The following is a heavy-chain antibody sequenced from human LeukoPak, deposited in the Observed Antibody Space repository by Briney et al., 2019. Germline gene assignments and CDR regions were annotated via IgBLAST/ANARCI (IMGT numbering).Heavy chain of an antibody. CDR1: GYTFTDYY. CDR3: ARVGYCSSTSCYGDYYFDY. J-gene: IGHJ4*02. V-gene: IGHV1-69*06. D-gene: IGHD2-2*01. CDR2: IIPIFGTA. Sequence: GASVKVSCKASGYTFTDYYMHWVRQAPGQGLEWMGGIIPIFGTANYAQKFQGRVTITADKSASTAYMELSSLRSEDTAVYYCARVGYCSSTSCYGDYYFDYWGQGTLVTVSS.